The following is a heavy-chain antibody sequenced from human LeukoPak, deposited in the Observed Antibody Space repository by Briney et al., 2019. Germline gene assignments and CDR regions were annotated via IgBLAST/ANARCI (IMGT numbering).Heavy chain of an antibody. CDR3: ARKGYYYDSSGYYNYYFEN. V-gene: IGHV5-10-1*01. J-gene: IGHJ4*02. CDR2: IDPSDSYT. Sequence: GESLKISCKGSGYSFTSYWITWVRQMPGKGLEWMGRIDPSDSYTNYSPSFQGHVTISADKSISTAYLQWSSLKASDTAMYYCARKGYYYDSSGYYNYYFENWGQGTLVTVSS. CDR1: GYSFTSYW. D-gene: IGHD3-22*01.